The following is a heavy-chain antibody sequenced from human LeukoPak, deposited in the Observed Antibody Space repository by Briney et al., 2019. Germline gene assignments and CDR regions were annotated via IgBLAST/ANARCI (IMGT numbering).Heavy chain of an antibody. Sequence: PGGSLRLSCAASGFTFSSYAVSWVRQAPGKGLEWVSTISGSGGSTYYANSVKGRFAISRDNSKNTLYLQMNSLRAEDTAVYYCAKDPRTTRPFDYWGQGTLVTVSS. CDR1: GFTFSSYA. V-gene: IGHV3-23*01. CDR3: AKDPRTTRPFDY. J-gene: IGHJ4*02. CDR2: ISGSGGST. D-gene: IGHD4-11*01.